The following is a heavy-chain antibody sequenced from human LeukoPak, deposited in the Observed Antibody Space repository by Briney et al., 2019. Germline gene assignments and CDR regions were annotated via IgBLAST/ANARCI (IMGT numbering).Heavy chain of an antibody. CDR3: AKLRGHSWFDP. V-gene: IGHV3-7*03. CDR2: IKQDGSEK. CDR1: GFTFSSYA. J-gene: IGHJ5*02. D-gene: IGHD4-23*01. Sequence: PGGSLRLSCAASGFTFSSYAMSWVRQAPGKVLEWVANIKQDGSEKYYVDSVKGRFTISRDNAKNSLYLQMNSLRAEDTAVYYCAKLRGHSWFDPWGQGTLVTVSS.